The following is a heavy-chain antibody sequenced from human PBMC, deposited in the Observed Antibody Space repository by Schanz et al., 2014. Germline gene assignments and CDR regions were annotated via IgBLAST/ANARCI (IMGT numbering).Heavy chain of an antibody. V-gene: IGHV1-69*09. CDR3: AKVDRTRYYAMDV. Sequence: QVQLVQSGVEVKRPGASVKVSCKVSGYSLNELSMHWVRQAPGQGLEWMGRIIPILDKTNYAQKFQGRVTMTADKSTSTVYMEVSGLRSEDTAVYYCAKVDRTRYYAMDVWGQGTTVTVSS. D-gene: IGHD3-9*01. CDR1: GYSLNELS. CDR2: IIPILDKT. J-gene: IGHJ6*02.